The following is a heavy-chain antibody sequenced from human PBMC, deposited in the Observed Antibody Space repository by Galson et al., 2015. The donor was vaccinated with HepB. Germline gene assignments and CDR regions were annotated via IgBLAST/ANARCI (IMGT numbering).Heavy chain of an antibody. Sequence: SLRLSCAASGFTFNWSWMTWVRQAPGKGLEWVANIEQDESEKYYVDSVKGRFTISRDNAKNSLYLQMNSLRAEDTAVYYCASTYFLDSSGYYSDYWGQGTLVTVSS. CDR2: IEQDESEK. CDR1: GFTFNWSW. CDR3: ASTYFLDSSGYYSDY. V-gene: IGHV3-7*03. D-gene: IGHD3-22*01. J-gene: IGHJ4*02.